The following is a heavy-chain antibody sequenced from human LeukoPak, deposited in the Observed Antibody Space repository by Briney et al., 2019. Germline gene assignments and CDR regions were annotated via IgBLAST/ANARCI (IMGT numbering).Heavy chain of an antibody. V-gene: IGHV3-21*01. J-gene: IGHJ5*02. CDR3: ARSVTTSMNWFDP. CDR2: ISSSSSYI. D-gene: IGHD4-17*01. CDR1: GFTFSRYS. Sequence: GESLKISCAASGFTFSRYSMNWVRQAPGKGLEWVSSISSSSSYIYYADSVKGRFTISRDNAKNSLYLQTNSLRAEDTAVYYCARSVTTSMNWFDPWGQGTLVTVSS.